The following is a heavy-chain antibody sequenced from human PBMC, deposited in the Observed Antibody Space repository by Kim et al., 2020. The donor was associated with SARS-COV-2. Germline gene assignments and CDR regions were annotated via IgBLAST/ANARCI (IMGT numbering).Heavy chain of an antibody. CDR2: INAGNGNT. Sequence: ASVKVSCKASGYTFTSYAMHWVRQAPGQRLEWMGWINAGNGNTKYSQKFQGRVTITRDTSASTAYMELSSLRSEDTAVYYCARDSKYFYDSSGYYYWGQGTLVTVSS. V-gene: IGHV1-3*01. D-gene: IGHD3-22*01. CDR3: ARDSKYFYDSSGYYY. J-gene: IGHJ4*02. CDR1: GYTFTSYA.